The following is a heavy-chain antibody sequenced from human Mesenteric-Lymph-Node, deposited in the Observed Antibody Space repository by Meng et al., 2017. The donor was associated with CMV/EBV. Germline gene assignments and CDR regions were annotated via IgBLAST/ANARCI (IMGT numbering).Heavy chain of an antibody. CDR1: TFSSYS. CDR3: AREAGYCTNGVCYTRGFDY. Sequence: TFSSYSMNWVRQAPGKGLEWVSSISSSSSYIYYADSVKGRFTISRDNAKNSLYLQMNSLRAEDTAVYYCAREAGYCTNGVCYTRGFDYWGQGTLVTVSS. CDR2: ISSSSSYI. D-gene: IGHD2-8*01. V-gene: IGHV3-21*01. J-gene: IGHJ4*02.